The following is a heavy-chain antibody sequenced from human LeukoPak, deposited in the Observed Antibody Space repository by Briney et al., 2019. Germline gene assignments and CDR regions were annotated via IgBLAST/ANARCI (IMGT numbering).Heavy chain of an antibody. J-gene: IGHJ4*02. V-gene: IGHV3-30*18. Sequence: HPGGSLRLSCVASGFSFSDYGMHWVRQAPGKWLEWVAVISYDGKNENYADSVKGRFTISRDNSKNTLYLQMNSLRPEDTAVYYCAKDPDIGWGWLQSYFDYWGQGTLVTVSS. CDR1: GFSFSDYG. CDR3: AKDPDIGWGWLQSYFDY. CDR2: ISYDGKNE. D-gene: IGHD5-24*01.